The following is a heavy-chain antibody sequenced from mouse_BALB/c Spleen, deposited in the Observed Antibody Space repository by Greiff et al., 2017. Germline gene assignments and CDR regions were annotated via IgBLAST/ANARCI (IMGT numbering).Heavy chain of an antibody. CDR3: NANYGNYGGY. CDR1: GFNIKDYY. Sequence: VQLQQSGAELVRSGASVKLSCTASGFNIKDYYMHWVKQRPEQGLEWIGWIDPENGDTEYAPKFQGKATMTADTSSNTAYLQLSSLTSEDTAVYYCNANYGNYGGYWGQGITLTVSS. J-gene: IGHJ2*01. D-gene: IGHD2-1*01. CDR2: IDPENGDT. V-gene: IGHV14-4*02.